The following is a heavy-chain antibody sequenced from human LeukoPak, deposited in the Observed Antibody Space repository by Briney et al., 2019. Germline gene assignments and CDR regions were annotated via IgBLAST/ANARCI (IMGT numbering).Heavy chain of an antibody. J-gene: IGHJ4*02. D-gene: IGHD3-22*01. CDR1: GGSISSGGYY. CDR2: IYYSGST. CDR3: ARQGYYHDGSGSYGYYFDY. V-gene: IGHV4-31*03. Sequence: SETLSLTCTVSGGSISSGGYYWSWIRQHPGKGLEWIGYIYYSGSTYYNPSLKSRVTISVDTSKNQFSLQLSSVTAADTAVYYCARQGYYHDGSGSYGYYFDYWGQGTLVTVSS.